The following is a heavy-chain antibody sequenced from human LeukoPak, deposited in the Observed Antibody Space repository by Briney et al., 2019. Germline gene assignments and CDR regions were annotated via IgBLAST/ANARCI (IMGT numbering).Heavy chain of an antibody. D-gene: IGHD2-21*01. J-gene: IGHJ4*02. V-gene: IGHV3-48*01. CDR1: GFTFTMFS. CDR3: ANLNLIPGEDYFDY. CDR2: IRGRSDTT. Sequence: SGGSLRLSCAASGFTFTMFSMNWLRQAPGKGLEWIAFIRGRSDTTYYADSVQGRFTISRDNAEDSVYLQMNSLRVEDTAVYYCANLNLIPGEDYFDYWGQGTLVSVSS.